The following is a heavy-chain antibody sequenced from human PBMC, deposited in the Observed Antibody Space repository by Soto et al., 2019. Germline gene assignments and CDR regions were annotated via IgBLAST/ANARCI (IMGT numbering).Heavy chain of an antibody. J-gene: IGHJ4*02. D-gene: IGHD5-18*01. CDR2: INHSGST. Sequence: PEETLSLTCAVYGGSFSGYYWSWIRQPPGKGLEWIGEINHSGSTNYNPSLKSRVTISVDTSKNQFSLKLSSVTAADTAVYYCARGGGYSYGYCVYWGQGTLVTVSS. CDR3: ARGGGYSYGYCVY. CDR1: GGSFSGYY. V-gene: IGHV4-34*01.